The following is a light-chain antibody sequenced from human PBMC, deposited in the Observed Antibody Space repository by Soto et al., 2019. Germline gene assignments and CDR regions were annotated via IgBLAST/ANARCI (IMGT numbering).Light chain of an antibody. CDR1: QDISSY. Sequence: IQLTQSPSSLSSSVGDRVTITCRASQDISSYLAWYQQKPGKAPKLLIYLASTLHSGVPSSFSGSGSGTDFTLTISSLQPEDFATYYCQQYNSYWTFGQGTKVDIK. CDR3: QQYNSYWT. V-gene: IGKV1-9*01. CDR2: LAS. J-gene: IGKJ1*01.